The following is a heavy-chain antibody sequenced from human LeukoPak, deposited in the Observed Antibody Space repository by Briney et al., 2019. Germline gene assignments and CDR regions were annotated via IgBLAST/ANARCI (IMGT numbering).Heavy chain of an antibody. CDR3: AKDSSIAVAGVFGY. Sequence: PGGSLRLSCAASGFTFSSYAMSWVRQAPGKGLEWVAFIRYDGSNKYYADSVKGRFTISRDNSKNTLYLQMNSLRAEDTAVYYCAKDSSIAVAGVFGYWGQGTLVTVSS. D-gene: IGHD6-19*01. V-gene: IGHV3-30*02. J-gene: IGHJ4*02. CDR2: IRYDGSNK. CDR1: GFTFSSYA.